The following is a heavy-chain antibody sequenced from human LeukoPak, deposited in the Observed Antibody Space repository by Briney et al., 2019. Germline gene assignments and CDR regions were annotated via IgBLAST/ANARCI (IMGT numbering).Heavy chain of an antibody. CDR3: AKDLSHGDYGWFDP. CDR2: ISGSGGST. Sequence: GGSLRLSCAASGFTFSSYAMSWVRQAPGKGVEWVSAISGSGGSTYYADSVKGRFTISRDNSKNTLYLQMNSLRAEDTAVYYCAKDLSHGDYGWFDPWGQGTLVTVSS. CDR1: GFTFSSYA. V-gene: IGHV3-23*01. D-gene: IGHD4-17*01. J-gene: IGHJ5*02.